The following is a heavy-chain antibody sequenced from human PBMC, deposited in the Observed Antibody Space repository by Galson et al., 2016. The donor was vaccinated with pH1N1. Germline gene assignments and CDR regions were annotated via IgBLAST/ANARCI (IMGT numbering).Heavy chain of an antibody. D-gene: IGHD2/OR15-2a*01. CDR1: GFPFSSYA. CDR3: ARVFEEYFLYGMDV. J-gene: IGHJ6*02. CDR2: VSYDGKNK. V-gene: IGHV3-30*04. Sequence: SLRLSCAASGFPFSSYAMHWVRQAPGKGLAWVAVVSYDGKNKYLADSVKGRFTISRDNSKNTVYLQMNSLGPDGTAVYYCARVFEEYFLYGMDVWGQGTTVTVSS.